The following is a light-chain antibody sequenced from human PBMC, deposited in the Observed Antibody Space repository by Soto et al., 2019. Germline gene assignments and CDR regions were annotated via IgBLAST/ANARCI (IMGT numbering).Light chain of an antibody. CDR1: ESIGSW. V-gene: IGKV1-5*03. Sequence: DIQMTQSPSTLSASVGDRVTITRRASESIGSWLAWYQQKPGKAPKVLIYKVSALKSGVPSRFTGSGSGTEFTLTISSLQPDDFATYYCQQYNSYSRTFGQGTKVEIK. J-gene: IGKJ1*01. CDR3: QQYNSYSRT. CDR2: KVS.